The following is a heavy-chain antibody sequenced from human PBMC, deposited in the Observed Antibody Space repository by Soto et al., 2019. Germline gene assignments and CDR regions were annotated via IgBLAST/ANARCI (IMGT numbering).Heavy chain of an antibody. J-gene: IGHJ5*02. Sequence: QVQLVQSGAEVKKPGSSVKVSCKASGGTFSSYAISWVRQAPGQGLEWMGGIIPIFGTANYAQKFQGRVTITADESTSTDYMELSSLRSEDTAVYYCARGDVEMATILGFGWFDPWGQGTLVTVSS. V-gene: IGHV1-69*01. CDR2: IIPIFGTA. CDR3: ARGDVEMATILGFGWFDP. D-gene: IGHD3-10*01. CDR1: GGTFSSYA.